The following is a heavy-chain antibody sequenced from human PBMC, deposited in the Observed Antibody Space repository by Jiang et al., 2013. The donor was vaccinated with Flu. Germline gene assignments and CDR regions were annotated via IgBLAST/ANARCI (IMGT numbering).Heavy chain of an antibody. CDR2: IYTSGST. V-gene: IGHV4-61*02. D-gene: IGHD4-11*01. Sequence: GLVKPSQTLSLTCTVSGGSISSGSYYWSWIRQPAGKGLEWIGRIYTSGSTNYNPSLKSRVTISVDTSKNQFSLKLSSVTAADTAVYYCARGLRLPRYWYFDLWGRGTLVTVSS. CDR3: ARGLRLPRYWYFDL. J-gene: IGHJ2*01. CDR1: GGSISSGSYY.